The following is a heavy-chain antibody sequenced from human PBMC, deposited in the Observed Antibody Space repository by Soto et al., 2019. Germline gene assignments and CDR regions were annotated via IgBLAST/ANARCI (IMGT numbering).Heavy chain of an antibody. CDR2: IYYSGST. J-gene: IGHJ5*02. CDR1: GGSISSYY. V-gene: IGHV4-59*01. Sequence: SETLSLTCTVSGGSISSYYWSWIRQPPGKGLEWIGYIYYSGSTNYNPSLKSRVTISVDTSKNQFSLKLSSVTAADTAVYYCARGPQAQSWFDPWGQGTLVTVSS. CDR3: ARGPQAQSWFDP.